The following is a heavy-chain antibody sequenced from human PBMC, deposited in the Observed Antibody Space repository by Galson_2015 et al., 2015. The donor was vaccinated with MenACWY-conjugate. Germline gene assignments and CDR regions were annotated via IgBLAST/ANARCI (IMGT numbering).Heavy chain of an antibody. CDR1: EFTLRNAW. CDR3: TTLTMIIIHDDY. CDR2: IKSKPDGGAT. V-gene: IGHV3-15*01. J-gene: IGHJ4*02. Sequence: LRLSCAASEFTLRNAWMNWVRQAPGKGLEWVGIIKSKPDGGATDYAAPVKGRFTISRDDSKNTLYLQMNSLKTEDTAVYYCTTLTMIIIHDDYWGQGTLVTVSS. D-gene: IGHD3-22*01.